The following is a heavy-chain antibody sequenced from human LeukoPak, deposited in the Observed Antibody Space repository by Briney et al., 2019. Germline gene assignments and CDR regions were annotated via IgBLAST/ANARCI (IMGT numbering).Heavy chain of an antibody. Sequence: GASVKVSCKASGYTFTGYFIHWVRQAPGQGLGWMGWINPPSGGTNYAQNFQGRVTMTGDTSINTAYMELSRLTSDDTAVYFCSSDRGYHDSGNYPTDYWGQGTLVTVSS. D-gene: IGHD3-10*01. J-gene: IGHJ4*02. V-gene: IGHV1-2*02. CDR2: INPPSGGT. CDR3: SSDRGYHDSGNYPTDY. CDR1: GYTFTGYF.